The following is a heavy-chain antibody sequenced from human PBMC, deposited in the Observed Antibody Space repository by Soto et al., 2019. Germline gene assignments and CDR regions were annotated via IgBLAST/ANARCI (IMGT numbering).Heavy chain of an antibody. Sequence: EVQLLESGGGLVQPGGSPRLSCAASGFTFNNYAMNWVRQAPGKGLEWVSTISTSGDNTYYADSVKGRFTISRDNFKNTLYLQMNSLGAEDTAVYYCAKGRCSSPTSCYDYWGQGTLVTVSS. V-gene: IGHV3-23*01. J-gene: IGHJ4*02. CDR1: GFTFNNYA. D-gene: IGHD2-2*01. CDR3: AKGRCSSPTSCYDY. CDR2: ISTSGDNT.